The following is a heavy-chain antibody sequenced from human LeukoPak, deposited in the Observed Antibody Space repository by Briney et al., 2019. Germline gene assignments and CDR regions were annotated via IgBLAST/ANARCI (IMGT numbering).Heavy chain of an antibody. D-gene: IGHD2-15*01. J-gene: IGHJ4*02. CDR2: IFYSGST. V-gene: IGHV4-59*08. CDR3: ARTYCSGGSCHFDY. Sequence: PSETLSLTCTVSGGSIRSYYWSWIRQPPGKGLEWMGYIFYSGSTDSNPSLKSRFTISVDTSKNQFSLKLSSVTAADTAVYYCARTYCSGGSCHFDYWGQGTLVTVSS. CDR1: GGSIRSYY.